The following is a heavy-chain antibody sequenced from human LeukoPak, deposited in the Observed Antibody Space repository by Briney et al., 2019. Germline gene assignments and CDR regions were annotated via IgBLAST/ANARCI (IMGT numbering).Heavy chain of an antibody. CDR1: GGTFHSHA. CDR2: IIPLFGVT. CDR3: ARTAAGNPEYYYYYMDV. V-gene: IGHV1-69*04. Sequence: SVKVSCKASGGTFHSHAISWVRQAPGQGLEWMGRIIPLFGVTNYAQRFHGRVTLTADKSTNTVYMELSSLRSEDTAVYYCARTAAGNPEYYYYYMDVWGKGTTVTVSS. D-gene: IGHD6-13*01. J-gene: IGHJ6*03.